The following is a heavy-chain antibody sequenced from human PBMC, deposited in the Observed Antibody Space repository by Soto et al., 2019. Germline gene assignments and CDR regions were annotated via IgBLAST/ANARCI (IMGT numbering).Heavy chain of an antibody. Sequence: EVQLLESGGGLVQPGGSLRVSCAASGFTFSSYAMSWVRQAPGKGLEWVSAISGSGGSTYYADSVKGRFTISRDNSKNTLYLQMNSLRAEDTAVYYCAKDRVVITTIDYYYGMDVWGQGTTVTVSS. V-gene: IGHV3-23*01. J-gene: IGHJ6*02. D-gene: IGHD3-22*01. CDR3: AKDRVVITTIDYYYGMDV. CDR2: ISGSGGST. CDR1: GFTFSSYA.